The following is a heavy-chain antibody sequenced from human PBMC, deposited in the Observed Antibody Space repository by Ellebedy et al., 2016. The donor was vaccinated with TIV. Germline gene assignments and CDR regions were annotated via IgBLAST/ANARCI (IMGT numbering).Heavy chain of an antibody. CDR3: AKSTVRPYYYYGMDV. V-gene: IGHV3-23*01. D-gene: IGHD3-10*01. J-gene: IGHJ6*02. CDR2: ISGSGGST. CDR1: GFTFSSYA. Sequence: GESLKISXAASGFTFSSYAMSWVRQAPGKGLEWVSAISGSGGSTYYADSVKGRFTISRDNSKNTLYLQMNSLRAEDTAVYYCAKSTVRPYYYYGMDVWGQGTTVTVSS.